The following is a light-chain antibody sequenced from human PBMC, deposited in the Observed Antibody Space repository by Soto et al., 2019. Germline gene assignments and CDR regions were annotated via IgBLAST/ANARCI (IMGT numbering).Light chain of an antibody. CDR3: QRYDTFSWT. CDR2: GAS. Sequence: DIQMTQSPSTLSVSLGDRITITCRPSEEIDTSLAWFQQRPGKAPKVLIAGASGLMNGVPSTFSGSGSGTEFALTISSVQPEDVATCFCQRYDTFSWTFGQGAKVDIK. CDR1: EEIDTS. J-gene: IGKJ1*01. V-gene: IGKV1-5*01.